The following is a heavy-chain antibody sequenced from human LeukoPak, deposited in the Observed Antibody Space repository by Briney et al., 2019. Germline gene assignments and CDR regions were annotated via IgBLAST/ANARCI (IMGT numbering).Heavy chain of an antibody. V-gene: IGHV1-2*02. CDR2: INPNSGVT. J-gene: IGHJ5*02. CDR3: ARPRIAARYWFDP. D-gene: IGHD6-6*01. CDR1: GYTFTGHY. Sequence: ASVKVSCKASGYTFTGHYMHWVRQAPGQGLEWMGWINPNSGVTNYAQKFQGRVTMTRDTSISTAYMELSRLRSDDTAVYYCARPRIAARYWFDPWGQGTLVTVSS.